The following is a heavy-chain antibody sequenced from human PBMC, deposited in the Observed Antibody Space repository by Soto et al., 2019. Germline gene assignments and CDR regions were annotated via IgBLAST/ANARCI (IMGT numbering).Heavy chain of an antibody. Sequence: GASVKVSCKASGVTFSSYTISWVRQAPGQGLEWMGRVIPILGIANYAQKFQGRVTITADKSTSTAYMELSSLRSEDTAVYYCARSYSSGQPFDYWGQATLVTVSS. J-gene: IGHJ4*02. CDR2: VIPILGIA. D-gene: IGHD6-19*01. CDR3: ARSYSSGQPFDY. V-gene: IGHV1-69*02. CDR1: GVTFSSYT.